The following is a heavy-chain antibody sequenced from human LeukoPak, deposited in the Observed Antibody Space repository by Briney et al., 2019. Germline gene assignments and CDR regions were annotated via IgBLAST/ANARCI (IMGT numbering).Heavy chain of an antibody. CDR3: ARALGGYYDSSGYGL. V-gene: IGHV4-34*01. CDR1: GGSFSGYY. CDR2: INHSGGT. Sequence: SETLSLTCAVYGGSFSGYYWSWIRQPPGKGLEWIGGINHSGGTNYNPSLKSRVTISVDTSKNQFSLKLSSVTAADTAVYYCARALGGYYDSSGYGLWGQGTLVTVSS. J-gene: IGHJ4*02. D-gene: IGHD3-22*01.